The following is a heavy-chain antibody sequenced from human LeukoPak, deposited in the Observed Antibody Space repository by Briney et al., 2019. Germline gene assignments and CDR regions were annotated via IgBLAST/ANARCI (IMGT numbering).Heavy chain of an antibody. D-gene: IGHD3-22*01. Sequence: SQTLSLTCTVSGVSINSGDYYWSWISQPPGKGLEWVGYMYYSGSTYYNPSLKSRVTISVDTSKNQFPLKLSSVTAADTAVYYCARPYYYDSRIDPWGQGTLVTVSS. CDR1: GVSINSGDYY. CDR3: ARPYYYDSRIDP. V-gene: IGHV4-30-4*01. J-gene: IGHJ5*02. CDR2: MYYSGST.